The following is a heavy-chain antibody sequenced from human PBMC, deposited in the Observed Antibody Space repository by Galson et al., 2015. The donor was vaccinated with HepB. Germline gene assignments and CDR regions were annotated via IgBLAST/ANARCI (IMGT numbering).Heavy chain of an antibody. CDR1: GGSVSSGSYY. CDR3: ASVYYYDGGGYSMEPLWYFDL. CDR2: IYYSGST. Sequence: SETLSLTCTVSGGSVSSGSYYWSWIRQPPGKGLEWIGYIYYSGSTNYNPSLKSRVTISVDTSKNQFSLKLSSVTAADTAVYYCASVYYYDGGGYSMEPLWYFDLWGRGTLVTVSS. J-gene: IGHJ2*01. V-gene: IGHV4-61*01. D-gene: IGHD3-22*01.